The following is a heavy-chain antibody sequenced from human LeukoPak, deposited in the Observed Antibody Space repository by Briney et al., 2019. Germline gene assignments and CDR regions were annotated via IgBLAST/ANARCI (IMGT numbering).Heavy chain of an antibody. CDR3: AKPSIGLDY. CDR2: ISYDGSNK. J-gene: IGHJ4*02. V-gene: IGHV3-30*18. CDR1: GFTFSSYG. D-gene: IGHD2-15*01. Sequence: GGSLRLSCAASGFTFSSYGMHWVRQAPSKGLEWVAVISYDGSNKYYADSVKGRFTISRDNSKNTLYLQMNSLRAEDTAVYYCAKPSIGLDYWGQGTLVTVSS.